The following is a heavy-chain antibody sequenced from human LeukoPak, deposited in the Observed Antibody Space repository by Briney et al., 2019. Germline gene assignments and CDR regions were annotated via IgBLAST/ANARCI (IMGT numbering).Heavy chain of an antibody. Sequence: PGGSLRLSCAASGFTFNTYGMNWVRQAPGKGLEWVSAISGSGGSTYYADSVKGRFTISRDNSKNTLYLQMHSLRAEDTALYYCARDASSSWRNWFDPWGQGTLVTVSS. D-gene: IGHD6-13*01. J-gene: IGHJ5*02. CDR2: ISGSGGST. CDR3: ARDASSSWRNWFDP. CDR1: GFTFNTYG. V-gene: IGHV3-23*01.